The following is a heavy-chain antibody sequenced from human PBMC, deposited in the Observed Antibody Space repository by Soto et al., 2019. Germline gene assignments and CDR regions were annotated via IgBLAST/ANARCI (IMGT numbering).Heavy chain of an antibody. CDR2: IIPIFGTA. CDR1: GGTFSSYA. V-gene: IGHV1-69*12. D-gene: IGHD3-22*01. CDR3: ARGVQYYYDSSGYSYYFDY. J-gene: IGHJ4*02. Sequence: QVQLVQSGAEVKKPGSSVKVSCKASGGTFSSYAISWVRQAPGQGLEWMGGIIPIFGTANYAQKFQGRVRVSADEFTSTAYMELSSMRSEDTDVYYCARGVQYYYDSSGYSYYFDYWGQGTLVTVSS.